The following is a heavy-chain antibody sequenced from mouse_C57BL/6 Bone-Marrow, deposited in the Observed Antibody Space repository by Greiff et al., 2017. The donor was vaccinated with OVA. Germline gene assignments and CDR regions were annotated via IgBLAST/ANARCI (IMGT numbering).Heavy chain of an antibody. J-gene: IGHJ2*01. CDR2: INPNYGTT. CDR3: ARFRYYYGSFDY. CDR1: GYSFTDYN. V-gene: IGHV1-39*01. Sequence: EVKLMESGPELVKPGASVKISCKASGYSFTDYNMNWVKQSTGKSLEWIGVINPNYGTTSYNQKFKGKATLTVDQSSSTAYMQLNSLTSEDSAVYYCARFRYYYGSFDYWGQGTTLTVSS. D-gene: IGHD1-1*01.